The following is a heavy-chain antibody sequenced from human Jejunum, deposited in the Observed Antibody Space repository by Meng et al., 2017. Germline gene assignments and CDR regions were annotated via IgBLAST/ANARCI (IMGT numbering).Heavy chain of an antibody. CDR1: GVPLSSTGVS. V-gene: IGHV2-5*02. D-gene: IGHD2-15*01. CDR3: THRREDPRSAFYYLDY. CDR2: IYWDDDK. J-gene: IGHJ4*02. Sequence: QTTLKESGPTLVKPTQTLTLTCSLSGVPLSSTGVSVGWIRQPPGKALEWLALIYWDDDKRYNPSLMSRLTITKDTSMNHVVLTMTNIDPVDTGTYYCTHRREDPRSAFYYLDYWGRGTLVTVSS.